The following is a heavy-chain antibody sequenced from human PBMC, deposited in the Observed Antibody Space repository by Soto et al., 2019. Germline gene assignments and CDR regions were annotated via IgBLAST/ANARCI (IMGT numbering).Heavy chain of an antibody. Sequence: QVQLVQSGAEVKKPGSSVKVSCKASGGTFSSYAISWVRQAPGQGLEWMGGIIPIFGTANYAQKFQGRVTITADKSTSTAYMELSSLRSEDTAVYYCASSATPIAARQRNWFDPWGQGTLVTVSS. CDR1: GGTFSSYA. CDR3: ASSATPIAARQRNWFDP. J-gene: IGHJ5*02. D-gene: IGHD6-6*01. V-gene: IGHV1-69*06. CDR2: IIPIFGTA.